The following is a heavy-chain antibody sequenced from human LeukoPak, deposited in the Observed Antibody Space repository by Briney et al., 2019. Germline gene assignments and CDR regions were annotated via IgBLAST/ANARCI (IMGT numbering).Heavy chain of an antibody. V-gene: IGHV6-1*01. CDR3: ARVGHPWGNEDAFDI. Sequence: SQTLSLTCAISGDSVSSNSATWNWIRQSPSRGLEWLGRTYYRSKWYNDYAVSVKSRITINPDTSKNQFSLQLNSVTAEDTAVYYCARVGHPWGNEDAFDIWGQGTMVTVSS. D-gene: IGHD1-1*01. CDR1: GDSVSSNSAT. J-gene: IGHJ3*02. CDR2: TYYRSKWYN.